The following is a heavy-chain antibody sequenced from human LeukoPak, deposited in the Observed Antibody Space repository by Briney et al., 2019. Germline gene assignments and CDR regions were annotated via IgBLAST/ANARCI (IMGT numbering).Heavy chain of an antibody. V-gene: IGHV3-53*04. J-gene: IGHJ6*02. CDR3: ARDSFYEAVGATPAYYYYGMDV. CDR1: GFTVSSNY. CDR2: IYSGGST. Sequence: GGSLRLSCAASGFTVSSNYMSWVRQAPVKGVEWVSVIYSGGSTYYADSVKGRFTISRHNSKNTLYLQMNSLRAEDTAVYYCARDSFYEAVGATPAYYYYGMDVWGQGTTVTVSS. D-gene: IGHD1-26*01.